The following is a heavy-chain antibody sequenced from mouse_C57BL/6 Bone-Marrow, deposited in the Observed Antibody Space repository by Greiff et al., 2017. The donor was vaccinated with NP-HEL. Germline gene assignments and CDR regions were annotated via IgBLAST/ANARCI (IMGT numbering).Heavy chain of an antibody. D-gene: IGHD2-4*01. CDR1: GYTFTDYE. Sequence: VKLMESGAELVRPGASVTLSCKASGYTFTDYEMHWVKQTPVHGLEWIGAIDPETGGTAYNQKFKGKAILTADKSSSTAYMELRSLTSEDSAVYYCTNYDYEGAWFAYWGQGTLVTVSA. J-gene: IGHJ3*01. V-gene: IGHV1-15*01. CDR2: IDPETGGT. CDR3: TNYDYEGAWFAY.